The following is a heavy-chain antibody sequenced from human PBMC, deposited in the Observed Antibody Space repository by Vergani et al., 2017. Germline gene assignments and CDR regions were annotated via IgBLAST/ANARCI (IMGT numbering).Heavy chain of an antibody. CDR2: MNPNSGNT. CDR3: ALAESSTSCINSVCITPETGSWFDP. D-gene: IGHD2-2*01. CDR1: GYTFTNYD. J-gene: IGHJ5*02. Sequence: QVQLVQSGAEVKKPGASVKVSCKASGYTFTNYDIYWVRQATGQGLEWMGWMNPNSGNTGYAQKFQGRVTITRNTSISTAYMELSSLRSEDTAMYYCALAESSTSCINSVCITPETGSWFDPWGQGTLVTVSS. V-gene: IGHV1-8*01.